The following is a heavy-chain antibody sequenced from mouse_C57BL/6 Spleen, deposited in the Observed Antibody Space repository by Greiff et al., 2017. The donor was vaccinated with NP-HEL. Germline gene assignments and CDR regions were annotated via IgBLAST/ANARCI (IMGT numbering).Heavy chain of an antibody. V-gene: IGHV5-4*01. D-gene: IGHD2-1*01. J-gene: IGHJ4*01. CDR3: ARDRDYGNYDYAMDY. CDR1: GFTFSSYA. CDR2: ISDGGSYT. Sequence: EVQRVESGGGLVKPGGSLKLSCAASGFTFSSYAMSWVRQTPEKRLEWVATISDGGSYTYYPDNVKGGFTISRDNAKNNLYLQMSHLKSEDTAMYYCARDRDYGNYDYAMDYWGQGTSVTVSS.